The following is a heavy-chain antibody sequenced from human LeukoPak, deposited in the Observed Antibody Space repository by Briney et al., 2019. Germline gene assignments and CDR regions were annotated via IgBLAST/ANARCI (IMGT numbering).Heavy chain of an antibody. Sequence: ASVKVSCKASGYTFTSYYMHWVRQAPGQGLEWMGIINPSGGSTSYAQKFQGRVTMTRDTSISTAYMELSRLRSDDTAVYYCARDLYLYYMDVWGKGTTVTVSS. CDR3: ARDLYLYYMDV. J-gene: IGHJ6*03. CDR2: INPSGGST. D-gene: IGHD5/OR15-5a*01. V-gene: IGHV1-46*01. CDR1: GYTFTSYY.